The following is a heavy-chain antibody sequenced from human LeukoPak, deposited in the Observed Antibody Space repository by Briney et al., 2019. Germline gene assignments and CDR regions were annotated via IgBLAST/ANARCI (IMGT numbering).Heavy chain of an antibody. Sequence: TGGSLRLSCAASGFTFSDYYMSWIRQAPGKGLEWVSYISSSGSTIYYAGSVKGRFTISRDNAKNSLYLQMNSLRAEDTAVYYCANYSSGWQAFDYWGQGTLVTVSS. D-gene: IGHD6-19*01. CDR3: ANYSSGWQAFDY. CDR2: ISSSGSTI. V-gene: IGHV3-11*01. CDR1: GFTFSDYY. J-gene: IGHJ4*02.